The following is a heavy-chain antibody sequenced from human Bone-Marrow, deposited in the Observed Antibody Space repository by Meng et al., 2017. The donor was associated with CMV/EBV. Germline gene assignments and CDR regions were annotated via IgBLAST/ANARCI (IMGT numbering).Heavy chain of an antibody. CDR3: AKAFSSSWYREYYDY. CDR1: GFTFSSYS. D-gene: IGHD6-13*01. V-gene: IGHV3-48*01. Sequence: GGSLRLSCAASGFTFSSYSMNWVRQAPGKGLEWVSYISSSSSTIYYADSVKGRFTISRDNSRNFLYQQLNSLRAEDTAVYYCAKAFSSSWYREYYDYWGQGTLVTVSS. CDR2: ISSSSSTI. J-gene: IGHJ4*02.